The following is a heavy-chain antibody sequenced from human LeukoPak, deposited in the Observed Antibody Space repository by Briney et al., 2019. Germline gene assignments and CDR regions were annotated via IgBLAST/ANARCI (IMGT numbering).Heavy chain of an antibody. J-gene: IGHJ4*02. Sequence: GGSLRLSCAASGFTFNKYSMSWVRQAPGKGLEWISYIDGSSATIYYADSVKGRFTTSRDNTKNSVYLHMNSLRAEDTAMYYCATYGRDGYKGFYWGQGTLVNVSS. CDR2: IDGSSATI. CDR3: ATYGRDGYKGFY. CDR1: GFTFNKYS. V-gene: IGHV3-48*04. D-gene: IGHD5-24*01.